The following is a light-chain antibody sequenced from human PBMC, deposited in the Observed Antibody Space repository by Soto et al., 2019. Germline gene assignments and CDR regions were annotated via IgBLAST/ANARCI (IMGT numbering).Light chain of an antibody. CDR2: GSS. J-gene: IGKJ1*01. Sequence: EIVLTQSPGTLSLSPGGRATLSCRASQTVSSNYLAWYQQKPGQAPRLLIYGSSSRATGIPDRFSGSGSGTDFTLTISRLGPEDIAVYYCQQYDGPPWTFGQGTKVDIK. CDR1: QTVSSNY. CDR3: QQYDGPPWT. V-gene: IGKV3-20*01.